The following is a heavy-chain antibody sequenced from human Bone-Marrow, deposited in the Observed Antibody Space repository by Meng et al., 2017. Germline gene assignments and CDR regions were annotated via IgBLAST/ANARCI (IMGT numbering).Heavy chain of an antibody. Sequence: GESLKISCAASGFTFSDYYMSWIRQAPGKGLKWVSSISSSGSTIYYADSVKGRFTISRDNSKNTLYLQMNSLRDEDTAVYYCAKDHSWFPSHGVAYWGQGTLVTVSS. V-gene: IGHV3-11*01. J-gene: IGHJ4*02. CDR1: GFTFSDYY. D-gene: IGHD2-8*02. CDR3: AKDHSWFPSHGVAY. CDR2: ISSSGSTI.